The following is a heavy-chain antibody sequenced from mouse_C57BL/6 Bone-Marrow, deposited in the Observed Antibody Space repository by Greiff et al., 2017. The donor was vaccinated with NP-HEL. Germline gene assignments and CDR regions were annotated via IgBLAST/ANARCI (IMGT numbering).Heavy chain of an antibody. V-gene: IGHV1-64*01. CDR3: ARSLYYYGSSYGY. CDR1: GYTFTSYW. CDR2: IHPNSGST. Sequence: QVQLQQPGAELVKPGASVKLSCKASGYTFTSYWMHWVKQRPGQGLEWIGMIHPNSGSTNYNEKFKSKGTLTVDKSSSTAYMQLSSLTSEDSAVYYCARSLYYYGSSYGYWGQGTTLTVSS. J-gene: IGHJ2*01. D-gene: IGHD1-1*01.